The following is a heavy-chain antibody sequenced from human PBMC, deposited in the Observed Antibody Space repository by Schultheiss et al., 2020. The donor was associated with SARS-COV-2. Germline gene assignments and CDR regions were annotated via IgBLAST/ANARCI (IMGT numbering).Heavy chain of an antibody. J-gene: IGHJ4*02. CDR1: GGSISSSNW. D-gene: IGHD4-17*01. V-gene: IGHV4-4*02. CDR3: ARTSYGDSTFDY. Sequence: SETLSLTCAVSGGSISSSNWWSWVRQPPGKGLEWIGEIYHSGSTNYNPSLKSRVTISVDTSKNQFSLKLSSVTAADTAVYYCARTSYGDSTFDYWGQGTLVTVSS. CDR2: IYHSGST.